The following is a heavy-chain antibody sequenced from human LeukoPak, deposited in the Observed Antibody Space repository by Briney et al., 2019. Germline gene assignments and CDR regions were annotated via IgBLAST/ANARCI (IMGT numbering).Heavy chain of an antibody. J-gene: IGHJ4*02. CDR3: ARSRLSGSPFDY. Sequence: ASVKVSCKASGYTFTGYYMHWVRQAPGQGLEWMGWIKPNSGGTNYAQKFQGRVTMTRDTSISTAYMELSRLRSDDTAVYYCARSRLSGSPFDYWGQGTLVTVSS. D-gene: IGHD1-26*01. V-gene: IGHV1-2*02. CDR2: IKPNSGGT. CDR1: GYTFTGYY.